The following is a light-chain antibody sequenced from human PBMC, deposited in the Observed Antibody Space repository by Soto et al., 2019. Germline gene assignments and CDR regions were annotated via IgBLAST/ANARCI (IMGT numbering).Light chain of an antibody. V-gene: IGLV2-14*03. CDR1: SSDVGGSDH. J-gene: IGLJ2*01. CDR2: DVS. Sequence: QSALTQPASVSGSPGQSITVSCTGTSSDVGGSDHVNWYQQHPGKAPKLMIFDVSNRPSGVSTRFSGSKSGNTASLTISGLQAEDEADYYCSSYTSSSTYVVFGGGTKLTVL. CDR3: SSYTSSSTYVV.